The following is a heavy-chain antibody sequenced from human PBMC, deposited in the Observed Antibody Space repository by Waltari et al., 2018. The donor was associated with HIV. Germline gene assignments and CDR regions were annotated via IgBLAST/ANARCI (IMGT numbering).Heavy chain of an antibody. CDR3: ARDKTDNSVYYFSYYYFYGLDV. CDR2: RKADGSTT. D-gene: IGHD3-22*01. J-gene: IGHJ6*02. CDR1: GFTFSAYW. Sequence: EVQLVESGGGSVQPGGSLRLSCAASGFTFSAYWMHWVRQAPGKGLVWVPRRKADGSTTTYAYSVECRFTISRDNAKNTLYLQMSSLRAEDTAVYYCARDKTDNSVYYFSYYYFYGLDVWGQGTTVTVSS. V-gene: IGHV3-74*01.